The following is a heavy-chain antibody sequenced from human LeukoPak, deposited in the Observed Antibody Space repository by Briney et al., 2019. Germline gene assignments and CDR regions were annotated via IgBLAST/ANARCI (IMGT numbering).Heavy chain of an antibody. CDR2: INSDGSST. Sequence: HPGGSLRLSCAASGFTFSSYWMHWVRQAPGKGLVWVSHINSDGSSTNYADFVKGRFTISRDNAKNSLYLQMNSLRAEDTAVYYCARDKWELVLWGQGTLVTVSS. CDR3: ARDKWELVL. D-gene: IGHD1-26*01. CDR1: GFTFSSYW. V-gene: IGHV3-74*01. J-gene: IGHJ4*02.